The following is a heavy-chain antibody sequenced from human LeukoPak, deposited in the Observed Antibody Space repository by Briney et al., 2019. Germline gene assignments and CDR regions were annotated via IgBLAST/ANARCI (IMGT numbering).Heavy chain of an antibody. J-gene: IGHJ2*01. Sequence: SQTLSLTCTVSGGSINSDNYYWSWIRQPAGKGLEWIGRIYTSGSTNYNPSLKSRVTISVDTSKNQFSLKLSSVTAADTAVYYCXXXQEDRXXDXYGRYWYFDLWGRGTLVTVSS. V-gene: IGHV4-61*02. CDR1: GGSINSDNYY. D-gene: IGHD3-10*01. CDR2: IYTSGST. CDR3: XXXQEDRXXDXYGRYWYFDL.